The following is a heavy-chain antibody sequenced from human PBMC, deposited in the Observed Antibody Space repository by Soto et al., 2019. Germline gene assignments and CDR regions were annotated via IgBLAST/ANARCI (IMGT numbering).Heavy chain of an antibody. CDR3: AKDLQSYGDYDYYCYGMDV. J-gene: IGHJ6*02. Sequence: QVQLVESGGGEVQPGRSLTTSCAASGFTFSTYGMHWVRQTPGKGLAWVAVISYDGTNKFYSDSVKGRFTISRDNFKNTLTLQMNSLRADDTAVYSCAKDLQSYGDYDYYCYGMDVWGLGTRVTVSS. V-gene: IGHV3-30*18. CDR1: GFTFSTYG. D-gene: IGHD4-17*01. CDR2: ISYDGTNK.